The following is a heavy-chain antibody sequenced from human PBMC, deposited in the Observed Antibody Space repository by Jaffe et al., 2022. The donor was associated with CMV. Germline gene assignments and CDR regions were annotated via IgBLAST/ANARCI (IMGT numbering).Heavy chain of an antibody. Sequence: QVQLQESGPGLVKPSGTLSLTCAVSGDSISSPNRWNWVRQPPGKGLEWIGEVFHTGISSYNPSLESRVTISVDKSKNHFSLTLNSVTAADTAVYYCARANYDFWSGPLDYWGQGTLVTVSS. CDR1: GDSISSPNR. CDR3: ARANYDFWSGPLDY. J-gene: IGHJ4*02. V-gene: IGHV4-4*02. D-gene: IGHD3-3*01. CDR2: VFHTGIS.